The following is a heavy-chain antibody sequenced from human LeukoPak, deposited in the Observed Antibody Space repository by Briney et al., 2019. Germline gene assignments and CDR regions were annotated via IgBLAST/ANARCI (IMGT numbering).Heavy chain of an antibody. D-gene: IGHD6-19*01. CDR3: ARSLSLAVAGIFGY. CDR2: IYSGGTT. J-gene: IGHJ4*02. Sequence: GGSLRLSCAASGFTVSSNFMNWVRQAPGKGLEWVSVIYSGGTTFYADSVKGRFTISRDNSRNTLYLQMNSLRAEDTAVYYCARSLSLAVAGIFGYWGQGTLVTVSS. V-gene: IGHV3-66*01. CDR1: GFTVSSNF.